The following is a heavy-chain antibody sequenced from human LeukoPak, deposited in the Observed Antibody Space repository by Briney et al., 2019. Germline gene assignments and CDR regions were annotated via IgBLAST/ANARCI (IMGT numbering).Heavy chain of an antibody. CDR3: ARETGKDYYDSSGCIDY. Sequence: GGSLRLSCAASGFTFSSYWMSWVRQAPGKGLEWVANIKQDESEKYYVDSVKGRFTISRDNAKKSLYLQMNSVRVEDTAVYYCARETGKDYYDSSGCIDYWGQGTLVTVSS. V-gene: IGHV3-7*01. J-gene: IGHJ4*02. CDR1: GFTFSSYW. D-gene: IGHD3-22*01. CDR2: IKQDESEK.